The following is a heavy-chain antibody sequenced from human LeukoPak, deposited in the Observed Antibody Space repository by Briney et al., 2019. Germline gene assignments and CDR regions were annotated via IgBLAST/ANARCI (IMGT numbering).Heavy chain of an antibody. CDR2: IYYSGST. CDR3: ARAVEGDCSSTSCYALGNWFDP. CDR1: GGSISSGGYY. V-gene: IGHV4-31*03. Sequence: SQTLSLTCTVSGGSISSGGYYWSWIRQHPGKGLEWIGYIYYSGSTYYNPSLKSRVTISVDTSKNQFSLKLSSVTAADTAVYYCARAVEGDCSSTSCYALGNWFDPWGQGTLVTVSS. D-gene: IGHD2-2*01. J-gene: IGHJ5*02.